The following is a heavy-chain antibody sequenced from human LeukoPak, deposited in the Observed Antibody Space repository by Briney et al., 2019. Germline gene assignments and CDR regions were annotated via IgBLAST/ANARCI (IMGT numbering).Heavy chain of an antibody. V-gene: IGHV4-39*07. CDR3: ASEVFVYCSGGSCTDSSWFDP. CDR1: GGSISSSSYY. D-gene: IGHD2-15*01. Sequence: SETLSLTCTVSGGSISSSSYYWGWIRQPPGTGLEWIGSIYYRGSTYYNPSLKSRVTISVDTSKNQFSLKLSSVTAADTAVYYCASEVFVYCSGGSCTDSSWFDPWGQGTLVTVSS. CDR2: IYYRGST. J-gene: IGHJ5*02.